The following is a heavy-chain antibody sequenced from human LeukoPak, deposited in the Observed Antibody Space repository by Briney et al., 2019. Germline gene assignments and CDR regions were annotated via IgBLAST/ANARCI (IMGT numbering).Heavy chain of an antibody. CDR2: ISGSGGST. D-gene: IGHD6-19*01. CDR3: AKVGISSSGWPFDY. CDR1: GVTFSSYA. J-gene: IGHJ4*02. V-gene: IGHV3-23*01. Sequence: PGGSLRLSCAASGVTFSSYAMSWVRQAPGKGLEWVSAISGSGGSTYYADSVKGRFTISRDNSKNTLYLQMNSLRAEDTAVYYCAKVGISSSGWPFDYWGQGTLVTVSS.